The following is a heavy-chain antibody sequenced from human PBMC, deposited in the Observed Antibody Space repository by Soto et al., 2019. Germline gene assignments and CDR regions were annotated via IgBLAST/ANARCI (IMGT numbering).Heavy chain of an antibody. V-gene: IGHV4-59*01. J-gene: IGHJ6*02. CDR2: IHYSGST. CDR1: GGSISSYY. CDR3: ARDRNEDYYYYGMDV. Sequence: LSLTCTVSGGSISSYYWSWIRQPPGKGLEWIGYIHYSGSTNYNPSLKSRVTISVDTSKNQFSLKLSSVTAADTAVYYCARDRNEDYYYYGMDVWGQGTTVTVSS.